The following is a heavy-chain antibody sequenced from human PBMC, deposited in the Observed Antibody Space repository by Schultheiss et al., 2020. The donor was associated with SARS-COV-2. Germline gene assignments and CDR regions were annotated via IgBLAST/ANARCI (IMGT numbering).Heavy chain of an antibody. CDR2: IRYDGSNK. CDR3: ARDVDYGDSPFDY. CDR1: EFTFSSYG. D-gene: IGHD4-17*01. V-gene: IGHV3-30*02. J-gene: IGHJ4*02. Sequence: GGSLRLSCAASEFTFSSYGMHRVRQAPGKGPEWVAFIRYDGSNKYYADSVKGRFTISRDNSKNTLYLHVNSLRAEDSAVYYCARDVDYGDSPFDYWGQGTLVTVYS.